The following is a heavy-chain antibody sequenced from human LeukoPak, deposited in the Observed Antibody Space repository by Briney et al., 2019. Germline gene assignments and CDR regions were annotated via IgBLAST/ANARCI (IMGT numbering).Heavy chain of an antibody. CDR1: GGSISSYY. CDR3: AREGSSSGWFSY. V-gene: IGHV4-59*01. Sequence: SETLSLTYTVSGGSISSYYWSWIRQPPGKGLEWIGYIYYSGSTNYNPSLKSRVTISVDTSKNQFSLKLSSVTAADTAVYYCAREGSSSGWFSYWGQGTLVTVSS. D-gene: IGHD6-19*01. CDR2: IYYSGST. J-gene: IGHJ4*02.